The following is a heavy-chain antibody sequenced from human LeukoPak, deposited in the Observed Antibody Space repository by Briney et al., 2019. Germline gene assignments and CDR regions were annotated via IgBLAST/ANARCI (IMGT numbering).Heavy chain of an antibody. D-gene: IGHD4-17*01. CDR2: IYYSGST. CDR1: GGSISSYY. V-gene: IGHV4-59*08. CDR3: ARGGIVTTVPL. J-gene: IGHJ1*01. Sequence: SGTLSLTCTVSGGSISSYYWSWIRQPPGKGLEWIGYIYYSGSTNYNPSLKSRVTISVDTSKNQFSLILSSVTAADTAVYYCARGGIVTTVPLWGQGILVTVSS.